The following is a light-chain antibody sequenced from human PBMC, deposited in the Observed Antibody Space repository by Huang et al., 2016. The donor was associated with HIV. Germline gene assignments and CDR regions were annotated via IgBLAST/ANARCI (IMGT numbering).Light chain of an antibody. CDR1: QSVSTK. CDR2: GAS. Sequence: EIVMTQSPATLSVSPGERATLSCRASQSVSTKLAWYQQKPDQAPRLLIQGASTRATGIPGRFSGSGSGTEFTLTISSLQSEDFAVYYCQQYNNWPLTFGQGTRLEIK. J-gene: IGKJ5*01. CDR3: QQYNNWPLT. V-gene: IGKV3-15*01.